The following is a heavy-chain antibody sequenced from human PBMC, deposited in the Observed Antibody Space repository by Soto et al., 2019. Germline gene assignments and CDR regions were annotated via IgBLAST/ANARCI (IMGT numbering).Heavy chain of an antibody. Sequence: PGGSLRLSCAASGFTFDDYAIHWVRQAPGKGLEWVSGISGNSGSIGYADSVKGRFNISRDNAKKSLYLQMNSLRAEDTSLYYCAKDKLSYGGYADYWGQGTLVTVSS. V-gene: IGHV3-9*01. CDR3: AKDKLSYGGYADY. CDR1: GFTFDDYA. CDR2: ISGNSGSI. J-gene: IGHJ4*02. D-gene: IGHD5-12*01.